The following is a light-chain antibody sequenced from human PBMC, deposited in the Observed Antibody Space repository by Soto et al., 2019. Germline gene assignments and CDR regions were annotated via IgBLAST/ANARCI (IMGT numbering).Light chain of an antibody. J-gene: IGLJ2*01. CDR3: SSYTSSSTLVV. CDR2: DVT. V-gene: IGLV2-14*01. Sequence: QSALTQPASVSGSPGQSITISCTGTSSDVGGYKYVSWYQQDPGKAPKLMIYDVTNRPSGVSNRFSGSKSGNTASLTISGLQAEDEADYYCSSYTSSSTLVVFGGGTKLTVL. CDR1: SSDVGGYKY.